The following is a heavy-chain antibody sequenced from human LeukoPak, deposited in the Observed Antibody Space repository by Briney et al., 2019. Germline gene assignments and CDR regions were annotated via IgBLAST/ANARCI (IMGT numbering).Heavy chain of an antibody. CDR3: AREAILEWLYYFDY. J-gene: IGHJ4*02. D-gene: IGHD3-3*01. V-gene: IGHV1-18*01. CDR1: GYIFTSYG. CDR2: ISAYNGNT. Sequence: ASVKVSCKASGYIFTSYGISWVRQAPGHALQRMGWISAYNGNTNYAQKLQGRVTMTTDTSTSTDYMELRSLRSDDTAVYYCAREAILEWLYYFDYWGQGTLVTVSS.